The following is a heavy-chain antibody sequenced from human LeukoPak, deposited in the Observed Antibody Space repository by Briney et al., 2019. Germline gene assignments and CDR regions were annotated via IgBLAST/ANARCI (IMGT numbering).Heavy chain of an antibody. CDR3: VGGSGYYYYFDY. J-gene: IGHJ4*02. Sequence: KPSETLSLTCTVSGGSISSYYWSWIRQPPGKGLQCIGYIYYSGSTNYNHYLKCRVTISVDTSKNQFSLKLSSVTAADTAVYYCVGGSGYYYYFDYWGQGTLVTVSS. CDR2: IYYSGST. D-gene: IGHD3-22*01. CDR1: GGSISSYY. V-gene: IGHV4-59*01.